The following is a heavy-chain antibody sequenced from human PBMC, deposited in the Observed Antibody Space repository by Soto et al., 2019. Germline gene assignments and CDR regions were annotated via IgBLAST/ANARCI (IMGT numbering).Heavy chain of an antibody. CDR3: ARWPDGYYYYGMDV. V-gene: IGHV1-8*01. CDR1: GYTFTSYD. Sequence: QVQLVQSGAEVKKPGASVKVSCKASGYTFTSYDINWVRQATGQGLEWMGWMNPNSGNTGYAQKFQGKVTMTRTTSIRTAYMELSSLRSEETAVYYCARWPDGYYYYGMDVWGQGTTVTVSS. J-gene: IGHJ6*02. CDR2: MNPNSGNT.